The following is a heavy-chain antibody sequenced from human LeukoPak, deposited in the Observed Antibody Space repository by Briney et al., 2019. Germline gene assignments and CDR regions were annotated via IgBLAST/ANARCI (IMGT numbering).Heavy chain of an antibody. CDR3: AREYTAWDGSGSGRFDP. CDR1: GGSISSYY. D-gene: IGHD3-10*01. Sequence: IPSETLSLTCTVSGGSISSYYWSWIRQPPGKGLEWIGYIYYSGSTNYNPSLKSRVTISVDTSKNQFSLKLSSVAAADTAVYYCAREYTAWDGSGSGRFDPWGQGTLVTVSS. CDR2: IYYSGST. J-gene: IGHJ5*02. V-gene: IGHV4-59*01.